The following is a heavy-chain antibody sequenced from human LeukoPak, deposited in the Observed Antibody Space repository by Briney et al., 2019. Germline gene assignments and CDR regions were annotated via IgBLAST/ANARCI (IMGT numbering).Heavy chain of an antibody. CDR3: ASSPPSSGYFDY. J-gene: IGHJ4*02. CDR2: IIPILGIA. Sequence: GASVKVSCKASGGTFSSYAISWVRQAPGQGLEWMGRIIPILGIANYAQEFQGRVTITADKSTSTAYMELSSLRSEDTAVYYCASSPPSSGYFDYWGQGTLVTVSS. D-gene: IGHD3-22*01. V-gene: IGHV1-69*04. CDR1: GGTFSSYA.